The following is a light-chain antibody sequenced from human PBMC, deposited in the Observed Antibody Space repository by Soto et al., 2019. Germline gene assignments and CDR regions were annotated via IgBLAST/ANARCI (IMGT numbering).Light chain of an antibody. CDR2: GAS. Sequence: DIQMTQSPSPLSASFGDRVTITCRASQTISTYLNWYQQKPGKAPKLLIYGASSLQSGVPSRFSGSGSGTDFTLTISSLQPEDFGTYYCQQSFSNPRTFGQGTKVDIK. CDR3: QQSFSNPRT. CDR1: QTISTY. V-gene: IGKV1-39*01. J-gene: IGKJ1*01.